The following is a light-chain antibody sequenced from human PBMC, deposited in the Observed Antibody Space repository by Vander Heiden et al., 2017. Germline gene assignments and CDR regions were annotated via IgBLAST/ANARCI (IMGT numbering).Light chain of an antibody. V-gene: IGKV1-5*03. Sequence: DIHMTQSPSTLSASVGDRVTIPCRASQSISSWLAWYQQKPGKAPKLLIYKASSLESGVPSRFSGSGSGTEFTLTISSLQPDDFATYYCQQYNSYEYTFGQGTKLEIK. CDR2: KAS. J-gene: IGKJ2*01. CDR3: QQYNSYEYT. CDR1: QSISSW.